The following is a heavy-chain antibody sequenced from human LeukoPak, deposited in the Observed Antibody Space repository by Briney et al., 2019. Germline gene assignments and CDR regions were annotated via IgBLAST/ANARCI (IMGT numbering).Heavy chain of an antibody. CDR2: INAGNGNT. Sequence: ASVKVSCTASGYTFTSYAMHWVRQAPGQRLEWMGWINAGNGNTKYSQKFQGRVTITRDTSASTAYMELSSLRSEDTAVYYCARDGEYSGSYYDYWGQGTLVTVSS. CDR1: GYTFTSYA. D-gene: IGHD1-26*01. J-gene: IGHJ4*02. V-gene: IGHV1-3*01. CDR3: ARDGEYSGSYYDY.